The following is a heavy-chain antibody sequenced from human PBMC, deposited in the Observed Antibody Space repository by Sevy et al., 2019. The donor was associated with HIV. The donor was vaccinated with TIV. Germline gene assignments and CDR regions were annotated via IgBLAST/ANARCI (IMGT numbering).Heavy chain of an antibody. CDR3: ARTILGYCSGGSCYGWFDP. Sequence: GGSLRLSCAVSGFTFSTYWMSWVRQAPGKGLERVANIKQDGSEKYYVDSVKGRFTISRDNAKNSLHLQLNSLRAEDTAVYYCARTILGYCSGGSCYGWFDPWGQGTLVTVSS. V-gene: IGHV3-7*01. D-gene: IGHD2-15*01. CDR2: IKQDGSEK. J-gene: IGHJ5*02. CDR1: GFTFSTYW.